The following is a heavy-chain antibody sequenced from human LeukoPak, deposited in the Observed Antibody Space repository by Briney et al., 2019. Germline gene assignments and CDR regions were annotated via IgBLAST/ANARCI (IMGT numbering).Heavy chain of an antibody. CDR2: ISGRDGST. CDR1: GFTFSSSA. CDR3: AKAGSIRFDY. Sequence: GGSLRLSCAAPGFTFSSSAMSWVRQAPGKGLEWVSGISGRDGSTYYADSVKGRFTISRDNSKNTLYLQMNSLRAEDTAVYYCAKAGSIRFDYWGQGTLVTVSS. V-gene: IGHV3-23*01. J-gene: IGHJ4*02. D-gene: IGHD1-26*01.